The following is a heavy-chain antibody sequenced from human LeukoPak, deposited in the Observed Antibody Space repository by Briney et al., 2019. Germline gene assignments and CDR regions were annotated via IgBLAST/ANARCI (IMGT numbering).Heavy chain of an antibody. CDR3: ARDGLGYCSSTSCRPFDY. CDR2: ISSSSSTI. J-gene: IGHJ4*02. D-gene: IGHD2-2*01. CDR1: GFTFSSYS. Sequence: GGSLRLSCAASGFTFSSYSMNWVRQAPGKGLEWVSYISSSSSTIYYADSVKGRCTISRDNAKNSLYLQMNSLRAEDTAVYYCARDGLGYCSSTSCRPFDYWGQGTLVTVSS. V-gene: IGHV3-48*01.